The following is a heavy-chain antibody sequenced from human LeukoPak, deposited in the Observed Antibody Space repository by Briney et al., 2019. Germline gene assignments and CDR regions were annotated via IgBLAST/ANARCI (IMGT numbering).Heavy chain of an antibody. D-gene: IGHD1-26*01. J-gene: IGHJ6*03. CDR3: ARVLVGATTFLYNYYYMDV. CDR2: IIPIFGTA. CDR1: EYTFSDYD. Sequence: SVKVSCKGSEYTFSDYDISWVRQAPGQGLEWMGGIIPIFGTANYAQKFQGRVTITADKSTSTAYMELSSLRSEDTAVYYCARVLVGATTFLYNYYYMDVWGKGTTVTVSS. V-gene: IGHV1-69*06.